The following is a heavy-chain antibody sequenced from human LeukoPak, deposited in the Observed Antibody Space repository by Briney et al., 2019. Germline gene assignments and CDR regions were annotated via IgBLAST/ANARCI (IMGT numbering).Heavy chain of an antibody. CDR2: ISSSGTTI. CDR3: ARDRGFGKSLYYYYGMDV. V-gene: IGHV3-48*03. CDR1: EFTFSNCE. J-gene: IGHJ6*02. D-gene: IGHD3-10*01. Sequence: GGSLRLSCVASEFTFSNCEMNWVRQAPGKGLEWVSYISSSGTTIYYADSVKGRVTISRDNAKNSLYLQMNSLRADDTAVYYCARDRGFGKSLYYYYGMDVWGQGTTVTVSS.